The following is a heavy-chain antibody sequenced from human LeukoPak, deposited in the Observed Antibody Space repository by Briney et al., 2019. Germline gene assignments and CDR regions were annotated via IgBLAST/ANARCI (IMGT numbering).Heavy chain of an antibody. J-gene: IGHJ4*02. V-gene: IGHV3-21*01. D-gene: IGHD2-21*02. Sequence: PGGSLRLSCAASGFTFSSYSMNWVRQAPGKGLGWVSSISSSSSYIYYADSVKGRFTISRDNAKNSLYLQMNSLRAEDTAVYYCARGYCGGDCSLDYWGQGTLVTVSS. CDR3: ARGYCGGDCSLDY. CDR2: ISSSSSYI. CDR1: GFTFSSYS.